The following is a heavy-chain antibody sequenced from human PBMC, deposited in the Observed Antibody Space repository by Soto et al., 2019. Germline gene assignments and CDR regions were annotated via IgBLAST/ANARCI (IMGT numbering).Heavy chain of an antibody. CDR3: ARFYGDYSNWFAL. D-gene: IGHD4-17*01. CDR1: GDSISSGGYS. V-gene: IGHV4-30-2*01. J-gene: IGHJ5*02. CDR2: IYHSGST. Sequence: QLQLQESGSGLVKPSQTLSLTCAVSGDSISSGGYSWSWIRQPPGKVLEWIEYIYHSGSTYYNPSLKSRVTISIDRSKNQFSLKLSAVTAADTAVYYCARFYGDYSNWFALRGQGTLVTVSS.